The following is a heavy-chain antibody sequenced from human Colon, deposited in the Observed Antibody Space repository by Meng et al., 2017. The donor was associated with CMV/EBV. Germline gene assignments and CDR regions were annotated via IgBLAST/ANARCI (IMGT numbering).Heavy chain of an antibody. J-gene: IGHJ4*02. V-gene: IGHV2-5*02. CDR2: IYWDDDK. D-gene: IGHD3-3*01. CDR3: AHSDFWSGYTIYYFDY. CDR1: GFSLSSSGVG. Sequence: QITLKESGPTLLKSIQTSTLTRTFSGFSLSSSGVGVGWIRQPPGKALEWLALIYWDDDKTYNPSLKSRLTITKDTSKNQVVLTLTNMDPVDTATYYCAHSDFWSGYTIYYFDYWGQGTLVTVSS.